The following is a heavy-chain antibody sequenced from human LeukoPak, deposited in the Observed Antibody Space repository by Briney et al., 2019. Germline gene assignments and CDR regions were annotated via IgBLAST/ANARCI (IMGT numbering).Heavy chain of an antibody. CDR1: GFTFDDYT. CDR3: AKDNAAAGPGYYYYMDV. Sequence: GSLRLSCAASGFTFDDYTMHWVRQAPGKGLEWVSLISWDGGSTYYADSVKGRFTISRDNSKNSLYLQMNSLRTEDTALYYCAKDNAAAGPGYYYYMDVWGKGTTVTVSS. V-gene: IGHV3-43*01. D-gene: IGHD6-13*01. J-gene: IGHJ6*03. CDR2: ISWDGGST.